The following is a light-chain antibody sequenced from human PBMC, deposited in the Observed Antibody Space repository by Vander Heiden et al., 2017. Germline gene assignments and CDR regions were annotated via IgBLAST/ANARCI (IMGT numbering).Light chain of an antibody. V-gene: IGLV1-44*01. CDR3: AAWDDSLKAWV. CDR1: SSNIGSNA. Sequence: QSVLTQPPSASATPGQRVTISCSGSSSNIGSNAVSWYQQLPGMAPKFLIFSNNQRPSGVPDRISGSKSGTSASLAISGLQSEDEADYYCAAWDDSLKAWVFGGGTKLTVL. CDR2: SNN. J-gene: IGLJ3*02.